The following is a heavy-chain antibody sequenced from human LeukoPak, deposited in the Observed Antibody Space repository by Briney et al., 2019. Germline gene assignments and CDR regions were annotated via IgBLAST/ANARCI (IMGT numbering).Heavy chain of an antibody. J-gene: IGHJ6*02. CDR3: ARHDSSVLYYYYGMDV. CDR2: IFPGDSDT. V-gene: IGHV5-51*01. D-gene: IGHD5-18*01. CDR1: AYISTSSW. Sequence: GVSLKSSCTASAYISTSSWIGWVRQVPGKGLEWMGIIFPGDSDTRYSPSSQGQGTISADKTTSTAYLQWSSPKASDTAMYYCARHDSSVLYYYYGMDVWGHGKPVTVS.